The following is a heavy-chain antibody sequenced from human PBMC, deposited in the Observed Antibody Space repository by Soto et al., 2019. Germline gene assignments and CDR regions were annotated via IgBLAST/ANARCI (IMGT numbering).Heavy chain of an antibody. J-gene: IGHJ4*02. V-gene: IGHV4-31*03. CDR2: IYYSGST. Sequence: PSETLSLTCTVSGGSISSGGYYWSWIRQHPGKGLEWIGYIYYSGSTYYNPSLKSRVTISVDTSKNQFSLKLSSVTAADTAVYYCAREFRGSFDYWGQGTLVTVSP. D-gene: IGHD3-10*01. CDR1: GGSISSGGYY. CDR3: AREFRGSFDY.